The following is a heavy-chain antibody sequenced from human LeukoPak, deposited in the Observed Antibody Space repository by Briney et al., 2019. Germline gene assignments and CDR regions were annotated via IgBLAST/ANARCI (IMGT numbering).Heavy chain of an antibody. J-gene: IGHJ3*02. CDR2: ISSSSSTI. V-gene: IGHV3-48*01. CDR3: ARDPVALVGAMSWPSDAFDI. CDR1: GFTFSSYS. D-gene: IGHD1-26*01. Sequence: TGGSLRLSCAASGFTFSSYSMNWVRQAPGKGLEWVSYISSSSSTIYYADSVKGRFTISRDNAKNSLYLQMNSLRAEDTAVYYCARDPVALVGAMSWPSDAFDIWGQGTMVTVSS.